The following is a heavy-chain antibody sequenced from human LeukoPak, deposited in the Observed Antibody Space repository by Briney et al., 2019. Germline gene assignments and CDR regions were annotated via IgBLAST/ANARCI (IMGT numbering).Heavy chain of an antibody. V-gene: IGHV3-66*02. CDR1: GFTVSSNY. J-gene: IGHJ4*02. CDR3: ARRPKYCSSTSCYGDY. D-gene: IGHD2-2*01. CDR2: IYSGGST. Sequence: PGGSLRLSCAASGFTVSSNYMSWVRQAPGKGLEWVSVIYSGGSTYYADSVKGRFTISRDNSKNTLYLQMNSLRAEDTAVYYCARRPKYCSSTSCYGDYWGQGTLVTVSS.